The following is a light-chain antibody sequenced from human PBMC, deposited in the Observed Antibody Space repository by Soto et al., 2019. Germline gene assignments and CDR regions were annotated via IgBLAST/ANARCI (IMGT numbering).Light chain of an antibody. CDR2: AAS. V-gene: IGKV1D-12*01. Sequence: DIQRTQSPSSVSAYVGDRVTITCRASQGISTWLAWFQQKPGKAPKLLIAAASKLQSGVPSRFIGSGSGTDFTLTINSLQPEDFATYYCQQTNSFPLTGGGGTKVDIK. CDR3: QQTNSFPLT. CDR1: QGISTW. J-gene: IGKJ4*01.